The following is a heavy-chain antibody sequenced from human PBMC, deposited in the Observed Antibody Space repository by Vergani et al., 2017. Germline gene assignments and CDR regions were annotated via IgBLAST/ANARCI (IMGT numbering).Heavy chain of an antibody. J-gene: IGHJ6*02. Sequence: QLVESGGGWVQPGGSLRLSCVVSGFDFSSYIMNWVRQAPGKGLEWVSFVSTGTKSQSYAESVKGRFTISRDSAKNSLYLQMDSLRAEDTAVYYCAKDLEVTTVTTEYYYYYYGMDVWGQGTTVTVSS. CDR2: VSTGTKSQ. V-gene: IGHV3-48*01. CDR3: AKDLEVTTVTTEYYYYYYGMDV. D-gene: IGHD4-17*01. CDR1: GFDFSSYI.